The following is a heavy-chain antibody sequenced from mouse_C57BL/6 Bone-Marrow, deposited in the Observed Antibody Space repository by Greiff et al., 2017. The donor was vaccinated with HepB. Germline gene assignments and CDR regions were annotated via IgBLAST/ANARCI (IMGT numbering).Heavy chain of an antibody. V-gene: IGHV5-4*01. D-gene: IGHD1-1*01. CDR3: ARDRYYGSSSAWFAY. CDR2: ISDGGSYT. CDR1: GFTFSSYA. J-gene: IGHJ3*01. Sequence: EVQGVESGGGLVKPGGSLKLSCAASGFTFSSYAMSWVRQTPEKRLEWVATISDGGSYTYYPDNVKGRFTISRDNAKNNLYLQMSHLKSEDTAMYYCARDRYYGSSSAWFAYWGQGTLVTVSA.